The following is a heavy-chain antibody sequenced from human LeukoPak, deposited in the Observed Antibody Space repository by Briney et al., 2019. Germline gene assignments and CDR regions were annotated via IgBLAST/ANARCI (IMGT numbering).Heavy chain of an antibody. V-gene: IGHV4-4*07. Sequence: NPSETLSLTCTVSGGSISSYYWSWIRQPAGKGLEWIGRIYTSGSTNYNPSLKSRVTMSVDTSKNQFSLKLSSVTAADTAVYYCASGALVSMSSTRSYYFDYWGQGTLVTVSS. CDR3: ASGALVSMSSTRSYYFDY. CDR1: GGSISSYY. D-gene: IGHD2-2*01. J-gene: IGHJ4*02. CDR2: IYTSGST.